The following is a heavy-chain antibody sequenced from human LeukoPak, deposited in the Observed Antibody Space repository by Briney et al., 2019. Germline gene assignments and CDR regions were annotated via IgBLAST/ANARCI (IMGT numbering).Heavy chain of an antibody. CDR2: ISTGSSYK. D-gene: IGHD5-18*01. CDR3: ARDKGGYNYEYYFDS. V-gene: IGHV3-21*01. J-gene: IGHJ4*02. CDR1: GFTFSSYS. Sequence: GGSLRLSCAASGFTFSSYSMNWVPRAPGKGLEWVASISTGSSYKYYADLVMGRFTISRDNAENSLYLQMNSLRAEDTAVYFCARDKGGYNYEYYFDSWGQGALVTVSS.